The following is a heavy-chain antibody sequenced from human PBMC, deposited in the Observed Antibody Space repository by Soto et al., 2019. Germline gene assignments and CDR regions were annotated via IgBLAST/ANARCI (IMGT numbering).Heavy chain of an antibody. J-gene: IGHJ4*02. CDR3: ARRSSGWYFDY. Sequence: EVQLLESGGGLVQPGGSLRLSCAASGFTFSSYAMSWVRQAPGKGLEWVSVISGSGGSTYYADSVKGRFTISRDNSKNTLYLQMISLRAEDTAGYYCARRSSGWYFDYWGQGTLVTVSS. CDR2: ISGSGGST. D-gene: IGHD6-19*01. CDR1: GFTFSSYA. V-gene: IGHV3-23*01.